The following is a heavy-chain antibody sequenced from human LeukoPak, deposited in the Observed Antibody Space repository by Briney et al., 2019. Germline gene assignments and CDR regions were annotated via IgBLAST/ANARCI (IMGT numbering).Heavy chain of an antibody. Sequence: GGSLRLSCAASGFTFSSYWMSWVRQAPGKGLEWVANIKQDGSEKYYVDSVKGRFTISRDNAKNSLYLQMNSLRAEDTAVYYSARTTVVTPTSYYYGMDVWGQGTTVTVSS. CDR2: IKQDGSEK. J-gene: IGHJ6*02. CDR3: ARTTVVTPTSYYYGMDV. D-gene: IGHD4-23*01. V-gene: IGHV3-7*03. CDR1: GFTFSSYW.